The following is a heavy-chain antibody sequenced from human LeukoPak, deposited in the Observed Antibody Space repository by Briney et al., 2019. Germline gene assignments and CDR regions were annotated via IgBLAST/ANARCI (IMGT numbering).Heavy chain of an antibody. V-gene: IGHV1-18*01. CDR3: ARSGYSSSWYGYFDY. J-gene: IGHJ4*02. D-gene: IGHD6-13*01. CDR1: GYTFTSYG. CDR2: ISAYNGNT. Sequence: ASVKVSCKASGYTFTSYGISWVRQAPGQGLEWMGWISAYNGNTNYAQKLQGRVTMTTDTSTSTAYMELRSLRSDDTAVYYWARSGYSSSWYGYFDYWGQGTLVTVSS.